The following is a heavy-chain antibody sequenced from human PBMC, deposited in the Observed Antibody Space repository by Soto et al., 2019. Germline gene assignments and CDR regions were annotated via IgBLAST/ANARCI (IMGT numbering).Heavy chain of an antibody. J-gene: IGHJ4*02. CDR3: ARDPRIYCTSSSCHSYFDS. CDR2: IIPVFGTV. D-gene: IGHD2-2*01. V-gene: IGHV1-69*01. CDR1: GGSFTTHS. Sequence: QVQLVQSGAEVKKPGSSVKVSCRTSGGSFTTHSISWLRQAPGQGLEWMGGIIPVFGTVNYAQRLQDRVTITADESTSPAYMDLSSLKSEDSAVYYCARDPRIYCTSSSCHSYFDSWGQGTLVTVS.